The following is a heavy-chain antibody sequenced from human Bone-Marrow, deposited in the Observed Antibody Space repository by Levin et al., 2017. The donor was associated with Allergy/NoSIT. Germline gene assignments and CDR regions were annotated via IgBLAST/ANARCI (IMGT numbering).Heavy chain of an antibody. Sequence: GESLKISCQGSGYTFTNYWIGWVRQMPGKGLEWMGIIYPDDSDTRYSPSFQGQVTISADKSINTAYLPWSSLRAPDTAIYYCARGWVVPTSSERYNWFDPWGQGTLVTVSS. D-gene: IGHD5-12*01. V-gene: IGHV5-51*01. J-gene: IGHJ5*02. CDR2: IYPDDSDT. CDR1: GYTFTNYW. CDR3: ARGWVVPTSSERYNWFDP.